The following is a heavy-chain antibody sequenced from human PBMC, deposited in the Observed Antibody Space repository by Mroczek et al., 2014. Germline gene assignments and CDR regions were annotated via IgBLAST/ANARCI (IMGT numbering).Heavy chain of an antibody. CDR1: GGSISSGSYY. CDR3: AREVPDYGDNPGGCMDV. J-gene: IGHJ6*02. D-gene: IGHD4-17*01. CDR2: IYTSGST. V-gene: IGHV4-61*02. Sequence: QVQLVQSGPGLVKPSQTLSLTCTVSGGSISSGSYYWSWIRQPAGKGLEWIGRIYTSGSTNYNPSLKSRVTISVDTSKNQFSLKLSSVTAADTAVYYCAREVPDYGDNPGGCMDVWGQGTTVTVSS.